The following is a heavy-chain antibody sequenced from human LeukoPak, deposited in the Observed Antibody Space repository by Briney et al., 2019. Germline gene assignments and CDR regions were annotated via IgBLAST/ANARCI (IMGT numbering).Heavy chain of an antibody. Sequence: PSETLSLTCAVYGGSFSGYYWSCIRQPPGKGLEWIGEINHSGSTNYNPSLKSRVTISVDTSKNQFSLKLSSVTAADTAVYYCAFTGDILTGYAHWGQGTLVTVSS. CDR2: INHSGST. CDR1: GGSFSGYY. CDR3: AFTGDILTGYAH. J-gene: IGHJ1*01. V-gene: IGHV4-34*01. D-gene: IGHD3-9*01.